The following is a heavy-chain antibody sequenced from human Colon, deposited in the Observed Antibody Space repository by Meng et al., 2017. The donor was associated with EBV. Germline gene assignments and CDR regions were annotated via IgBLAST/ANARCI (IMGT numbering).Heavy chain of an antibody. CDR3: ARDTSTWGNKGLDH. CDR2: IYHSGST. CDR1: GDSVTNGGYS. D-gene: IGHD7-27*01. J-gene: IGHJ4*02. Sequence: LPPQKPCPGPVKPSQNLSPPCVVSGDSVTNGGYSWSWIRPPPGKGLEWIGYIYHSGSTKYNPSLKSRVTISVDTSKNQFSLKLSSVTAADTAVYYCARDTSTWGNKGLDHWGQGILVTVSS. V-gene: IGHV4-30-2*01.